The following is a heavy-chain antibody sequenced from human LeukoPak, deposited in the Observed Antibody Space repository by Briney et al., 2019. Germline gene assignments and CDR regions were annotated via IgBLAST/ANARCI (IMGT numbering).Heavy chain of an antibody. J-gene: IGHJ4*02. CDR2: IYYSGST. D-gene: IGHD6-19*01. V-gene: IGHV4-59*08. CDR3: ARRGYSSGWYYFDY. CDR1: GGSISSYY. Sequence: SETLSLTCTVSGGSISSYYWSWIRQPPGKGLEWIGNIYYSGSTNYNPSLKSRVTISVDTSKNQFSLKLSSVTAADTAVYYCARRGYSSGWYYFDYWGQATLVTVSS.